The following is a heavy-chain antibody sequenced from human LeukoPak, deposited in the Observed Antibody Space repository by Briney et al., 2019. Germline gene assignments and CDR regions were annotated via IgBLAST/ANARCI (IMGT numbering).Heavy chain of an antibody. CDR1: GYTFTGYY. J-gene: IGHJ5*02. Sequence: ASVTVSCKASGYTFTGYYMHWVRQAPGQGLEWMGSINPKSGGTNYGQKFQGRVTMTRDTSISTAYMELNRLRSDDTAVYYCARASGYYGSVIFDPWGQGTLVTVSS. D-gene: IGHD3-10*01. CDR3: ARASGYYGSVIFDP. V-gene: IGHV1-2*02. CDR2: INPKSGGT.